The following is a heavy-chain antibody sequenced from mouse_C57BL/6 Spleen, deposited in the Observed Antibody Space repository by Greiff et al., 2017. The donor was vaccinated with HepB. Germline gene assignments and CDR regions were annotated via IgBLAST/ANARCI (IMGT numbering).Heavy chain of an antibody. D-gene: IGHD1-1*01. V-gene: IGHV1-64*01. J-gene: IGHJ2*01. CDR3: ARGGYYGSSSDY. Sequence: QVQLQQPGAELVKPGASVKLSCKASGYTFTSYWMHWVKQRPGQGLEWIGMIHPNSGSTKYNEKFKSKATLTVDKSSSTAYMQLSSLTSEDSAVYYCARGGYYGSSSDYWGQGTTLTVSS. CDR2: IHPNSGST. CDR1: GYTFTSYW.